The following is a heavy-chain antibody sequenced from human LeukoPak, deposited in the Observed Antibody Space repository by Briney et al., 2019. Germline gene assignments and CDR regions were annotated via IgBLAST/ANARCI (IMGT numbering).Heavy chain of an antibody. CDR3: TRAASGTYPFDY. CDR2: INPNSGGT. Sequence: ASVKVSCKASGYTFTGYYMHWVRQAPGQGLEWMGWINPNSGGTNYAQKFQGRVTMTRDTSINTAYMELSRLRSDDTAVYYCTRAASGTYPFDYWGQGALVTVSS. CDR1: GYTFTGYY. D-gene: IGHD6-13*01. V-gene: IGHV1-2*02. J-gene: IGHJ4*02.